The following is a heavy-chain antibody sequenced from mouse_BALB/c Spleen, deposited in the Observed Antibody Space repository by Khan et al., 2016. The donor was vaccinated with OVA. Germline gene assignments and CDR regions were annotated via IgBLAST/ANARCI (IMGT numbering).Heavy chain of an antibody. V-gene: IGHV5-9*03. J-gene: IGHJ3*01. CDR1: GFTFSSFT. D-gene: IGHD2-2*01. Sequence: EVELVESGGGLVKPGGSLKLSCAASGFTFSSFTMSWVRQTPEKRLEWVATISSGGDNTYYPDSVKGRFTISRDNAKNNLYLQMGSLRSEDTALYYCARSNYGSFAYWGQGTLVTVSA. CDR3: ARSNYGSFAY. CDR2: ISSGGDNT.